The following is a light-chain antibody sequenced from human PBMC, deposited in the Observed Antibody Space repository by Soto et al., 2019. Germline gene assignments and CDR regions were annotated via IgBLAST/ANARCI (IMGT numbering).Light chain of an antibody. CDR2: GAS. Sequence: EIVLTQSPGTLSLSPGERATLSCRASQSVSEYLAWYQQRPGQAPRLLIYGASSRATGIPDRFSGSGSGTDFTLTISRLESDDSAVYYCQHYGSSPGLTFGGGTKVDIK. V-gene: IGKV3-20*01. CDR1: QSVSEY. CDR3: QHYGSSPGLT. J-gene: IGKJ4*01.